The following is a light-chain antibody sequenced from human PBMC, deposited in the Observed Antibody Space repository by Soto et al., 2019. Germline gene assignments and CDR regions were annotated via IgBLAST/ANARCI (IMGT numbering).Light chain of an antibody. CDR2: DAS. Sequence: EIVLTQSPATLSLSPGERATLSCRASQSISSSLAWYQQKPGQAPRLLIYDASNRATGIPARFSGSGSGTDFTLTISSLEPEDFAVYYCQQRSSWPPMYTFGQGTNLEIK. CDR1: QSISSS. CDR3: QQRSSWPPMYT. V-gene: IGKV3-11*01. J-gene: IGKJ2*01.